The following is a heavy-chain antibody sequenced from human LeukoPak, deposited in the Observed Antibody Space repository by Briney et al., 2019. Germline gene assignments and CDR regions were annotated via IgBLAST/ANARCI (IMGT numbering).Heavy chain of an antibody. CDR2: IYTSGST. D-gene: IGHD6-13*01. V-gene: IGHV4-4*09. CDR1: GGSISSYY. J-gene: IGHJ4*02. Sequence: SETLSLTCTVSGGSISSYYWSWIRQPPGKGLEWIGYIYTSGSTNYNPSLKSRVTISVDTSKNQFSLKLSSVTAADTAVYYCARAAAGLDYWGQGTLVNVSS. CDR3: ARAAAGLDY.